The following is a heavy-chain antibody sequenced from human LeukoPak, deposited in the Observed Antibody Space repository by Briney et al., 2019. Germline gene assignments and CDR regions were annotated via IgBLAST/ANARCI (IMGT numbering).Heavy chain of an antibody. CDR1: GFTVSSNY. J-gene: IGHJ6*03. CDR2: IFSGGST. CDR3: ARLVGATTDYYYYYYMDV. V-gene: IGHV3-53*01. D-gene: IGHD1-26*01. Sequence: GGSLRLSCAASGFTVSSNYMSWVRQAPGKGLEWVSVIFSGGSTYYADSVKGRFTISRDNSKNTLYLHMNSLRAEDTAVYYCARLVGATTDYYYYYYMDVWGKGTTVTVSS.